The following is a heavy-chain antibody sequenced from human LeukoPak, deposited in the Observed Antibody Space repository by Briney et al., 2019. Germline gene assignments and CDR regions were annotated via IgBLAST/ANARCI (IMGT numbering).Heavy chain of an antibody. CDR3: ARLTYYYYMDV. CDR1: GGSISNGDYY. J-gene: IGHJ6*03. CDR2: IYYSGST. Sequence: PSETLSLTCTVSGGSISNGDYYWGWIRQPPGKGLEWIGSIYYSGSTYYNPSLKSRVTISVDTSKNQFSLKLSSVTAADTAVYYCARLTYYYYMDVWGKGTTVTISS. V-gene: IGHV4-39*07.